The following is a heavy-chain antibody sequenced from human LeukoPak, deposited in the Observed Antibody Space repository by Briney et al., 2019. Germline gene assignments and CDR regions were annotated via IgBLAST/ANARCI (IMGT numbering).Heavy chain of an antibody. V-gene: IGHV1-46*01. J-gene: IGHJ6*02. D-gene: IGHD4-17*01. CDR1: GYTFTSYY. CDR3: ARSGYGDYVGFGMDV. Sequence: ASVKVSCKASGYTFTSYYMHWVRQAPGQGLEWMGIINPSGGSTSYAQKFQGRVTMTRDTSTSTVYMELSSLRSEDTAVYYCARSGYGDYVGFGMDVWGQGTTVTVSS. CDR2: INPSGGST.